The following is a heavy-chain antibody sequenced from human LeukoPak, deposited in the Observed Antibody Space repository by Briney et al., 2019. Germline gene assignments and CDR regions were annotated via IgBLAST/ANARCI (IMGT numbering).Heavy chain of an antibody. V-gene: IGHV3-64*01. CDR2: MSSDGDTT. CDR1: GFTFTNYA. J-gene: IGHJ4*02. D-gene: IGHD2/OR15-2a*01. CDR3: ARGGSLSAYDS. Sequence: PGGSLRLSCAASGFTFTNYAMPWVRQAPGKGLEYVSAMSSDGDTTYYANSVTGRFTISRDTSKNTLYLQMDSLRADDGAVYYCARGGSLSAYDSWGQGTLVTVSS.